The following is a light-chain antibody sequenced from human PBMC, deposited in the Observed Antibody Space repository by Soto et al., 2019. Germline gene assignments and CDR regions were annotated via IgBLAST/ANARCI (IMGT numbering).Light chain of an antibody. CDR1: QGITTW. CDR2: AAS. V-gene: IGKV1-12*01. CDR3: QQANSLPFT. J-gene: IGKJ3*01. Sequence: DIRMSQYPSSVSAPVGDRVTITCRASQGITTWLAWYQQKPGKAPELLIYAASSLQGGVPSRFSGSGSGTDFTLTISSLQPEDSATYYCQQANSLPFTFGPGTKVEI.